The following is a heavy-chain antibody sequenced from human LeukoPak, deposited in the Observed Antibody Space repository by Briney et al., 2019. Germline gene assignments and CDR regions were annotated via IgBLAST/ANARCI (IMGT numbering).Heavy chain of an antibody. CDR2: ISYSGST. V-gene: IGHV4-59*01. J-gene: IGHJ3*02. D-gene: IGHD5-18*01. CDR1: GGSISSYY. CDR3: ARSRSGYSYDHAAFEI. Sequence: SETLSLTCTVSGGSISSYYWSWIRQPPGKGLEWIGYISYSGSTTYNPSLRSRVTISVDTSRNQFSLKLSSVTAADTAVYYCARSRSGYSYDHAAFEIWGQGTMVTVSS.